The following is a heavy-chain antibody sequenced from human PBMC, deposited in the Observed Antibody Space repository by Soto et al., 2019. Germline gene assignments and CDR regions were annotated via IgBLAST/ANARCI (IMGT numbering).Heavy chain of an antibody. Sequence: PSETLSLTCTVSGGSISSYYWSWIRQPPGKGLEWIGYIYYSGSTNYDPSLKSRVTISVDTSKNQFSLKLSSVTAADTAVYYCARSLTGRLDYWGQGTLVTVSS. CDR3: ARSLTGRLDY. CDR2: IYYSGST. CDR1: GGSISSYY. V-gene: IGHV4-59*01. D-gene: IGHD1-20*01. J-gene: IGHJ4*02.